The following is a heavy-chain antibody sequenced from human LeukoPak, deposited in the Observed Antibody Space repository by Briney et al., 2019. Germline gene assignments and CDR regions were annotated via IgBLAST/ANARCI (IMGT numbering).Heavy chain of an antibody. V-gene: IGHV3-7*01. CDR3: AKDFTAAGFFDY. CDR1: GFTFTTYW. Sequence: GGSLRLSCAASGFTFTTYWMGWVRQAPGKGLEWVANINQDGSEKYYVDSVKGRFTISRDNAKNSLYLQMNSLRAEDAAVYYCAKDFTAAGFFDYWGQGTLVTVSS. D-gene: IGHD6-13*01. CDR2: INQDGSEK. J-gene: IGHJ4*02.